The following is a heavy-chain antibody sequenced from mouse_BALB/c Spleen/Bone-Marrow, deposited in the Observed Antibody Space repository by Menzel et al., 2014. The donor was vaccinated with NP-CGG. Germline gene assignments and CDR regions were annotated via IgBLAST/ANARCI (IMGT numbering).Heavy chain of an antibody. CDR2: ISYSDST. J-gene: IGHJ3*01. Sequence: VQLQQSGPSLVKPSQTLSLTCSVTGDSITSGYWNWIRKFPGNKLEYMGYISYSDSTYYNPSLKSRISIIRDTSKNXYSLKLKSVALEDPATYYCAGPRFVSKPAWFAYWGQGTLVTVSA. CDR1: GDSITSGY. CDR3: AGPRFVSKPAWFAY. V-gene: IGHV3-8*02. D-gene: IGHD2-5*01.